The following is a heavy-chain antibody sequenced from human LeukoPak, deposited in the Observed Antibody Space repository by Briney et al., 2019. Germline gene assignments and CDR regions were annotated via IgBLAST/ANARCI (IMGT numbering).Heavy chain of an antibody. Sequence: PSETLSLTCAIGGSFSGYYWSWLRQSPGKGLEWIGEINQSGSTNYNPSLKSRVTISVDTSKNQFSLKLSSVTAADTAVYYCARAITMVRGVPYYYYYMDVWGKGTTVTISS. V-gene: IGHV4-34*01. J-gene: IGHJ6*03. CDR3: ARAITMVRGVPYYYYYMDV. CDR2: INQSGST. CDR1: GGSFSGYY. D-gene: IGHD3-10*01.